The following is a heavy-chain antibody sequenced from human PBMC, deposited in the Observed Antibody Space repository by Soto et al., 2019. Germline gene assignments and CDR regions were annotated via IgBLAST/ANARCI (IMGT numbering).Heavy chain of an antibody. CDR2: IYYSGST. V-gene: IGHV4-31*03. CDR3: ARAHREYSSSIGFYYYYYMDV. J-gene: IGHJ6*03. Sequence: SETLSLTCTVSGGSISSGGYYWSWIRQHPGKGLEWIGYIYYSGSTYYNPSLKSRVTISVDTSKNQFSLKLSSVTAADTAVYYCARAHREYSSSIGFYYYYYMDVWGKGTTVTVSS. D-gene: IGHD6-6*01. CDR1: GGSISSGGYY.